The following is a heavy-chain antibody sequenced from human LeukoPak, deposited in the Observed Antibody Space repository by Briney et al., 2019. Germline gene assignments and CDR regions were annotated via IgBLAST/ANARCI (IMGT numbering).Heavy chain of an antibody. V-gene: IGHV4-39*01. CDR2: IYYSGST. J-gene: IGHJ3*02. CDR1: GGSISSSSYY. Sequence: SETLSLTCTVSGGSISSSSYYWGWIRQPPGKGLEWIGSIYYSGSTYYNPSLKSRVTISVDTSKNQFSLKLSSVTAADTAVYYCARAKYSSSDDAFDIWGQGTMVTVSS. D-gene: IGHD6-13*01. CDR3: ARAKYSSSDDAFDI.